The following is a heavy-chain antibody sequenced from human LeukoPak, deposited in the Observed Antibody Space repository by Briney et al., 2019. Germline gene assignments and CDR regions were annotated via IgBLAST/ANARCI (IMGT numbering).Heavy chain of an antibody. CDR3: ARLRDDTPY. CDR1: GFTFSSYN. D-gene: IGHD3-22*01. Sequence: GGSLRLSCAASGFTFSSYNLNWVRQAPGKGREWVSYISSSSNTIYYTDSVKGRFTISRDNAKNSLYLQMSSLRAEDTAIYYCARLRDDTPYWGQGTLVTVSP. J-gene: IGHJ4*02. V-gene: IGHV3-48*01. CDR2: ISSSSNTI.